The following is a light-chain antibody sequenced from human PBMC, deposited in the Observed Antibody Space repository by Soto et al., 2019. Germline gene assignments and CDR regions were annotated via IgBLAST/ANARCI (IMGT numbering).Light chain of an antibody. CDR1: STDIGIFNY. J-gene: IGLJ1*01. V-gene: IGLV2-8*01. Sequence: QSALTQPPSASGSPGQSVTISCTGTSTDIGIFNYVSWYQHHPGKAPKPIIYEVTKRPSGVPDRFSGSKSGNTASLTVSGLQAEDEADYYCSSYAGSNTYVFGIGTKVTVL. CDR3: SSYAGSNTYV. CDR2: EVT.